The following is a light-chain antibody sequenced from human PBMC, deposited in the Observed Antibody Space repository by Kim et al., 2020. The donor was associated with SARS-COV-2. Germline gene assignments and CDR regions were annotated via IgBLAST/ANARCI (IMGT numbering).Light chain of an antibody. V-gene: IGKV3-20*01. CDR2: GAS. J-gene: IGKJ4*01. CDR3: QQYGSSPQT. CDR1: QSVSSSY. Sequence: EIVLTQSPGTLSLSQGERATLSCRASQSVSSSYLAWYQQKPGQAPRLLIYGASSRATGIPDRFSGSGSGTDFTLTISRLEPEDFAVYYCQQYGSSPQTFGGGTKVDIK.